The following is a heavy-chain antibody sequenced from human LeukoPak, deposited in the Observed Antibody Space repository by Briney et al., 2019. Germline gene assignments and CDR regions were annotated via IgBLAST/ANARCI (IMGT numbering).Heavy chain of an antibody. CDR2: VSRSSRHM. V-gene: IGHV3-21*01. CDR3: VRDLDTVTTAFLVY. D-gene: IGHD4-11*01. J-gene: IGHJ4*02. CDR1: GFTFSSYG. Sequence: PGGSLRLSCAASGFTFSSYGMHWVRQAPGKGLEWVSSVSRSSRHMYYADSVKGRFTISRDDAKNSLSLQMGSLRAEDSAVYYCVRDLDTVTTAFLVYWGQGTLVTVSS.